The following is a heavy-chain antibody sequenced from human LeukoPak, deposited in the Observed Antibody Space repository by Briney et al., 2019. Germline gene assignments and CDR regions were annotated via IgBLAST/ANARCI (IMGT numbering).Heavy chain of an antibody. J-gene: IGHJ4*02. V-gene: IGHV4-4*07. CDR3: ARDSTPSITMIVVDNYFDY. CDR2: IYTSGST. Sequence: SETLSLTCTVSGGSISSYYRSWIRQPAGKGLEWIGRIYTSGSTNYNPSLKSRVTMSVDTSKNQFSLKLSSVTAADMAVYYCARDSTPSITMIVVDNYFDYWGQGTLVTVSS. CDR1: GGSISSYY. D-gene: IGHD3-22*01.